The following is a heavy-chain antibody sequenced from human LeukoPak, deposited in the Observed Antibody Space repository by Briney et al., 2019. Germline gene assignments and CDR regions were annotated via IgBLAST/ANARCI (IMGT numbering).Heavy chain of an antibody. Sequence: SETLSLTCGVSGGSISNTNWWTWVRQPPGKGLEWIGYIYYSGSTNYNPSLKSRVTISVDTSKDQFSLKLSSVTAADTAVYYCARHVWLQPFDYWGQGTLVTVSS. V-gene: IGHV4-4*02. CDR1: GGSISNTNW. D-gene: IGHD3-9*01. CDR2: IYYSGST. J-gene: IGHJ4*02. CDR3: ARHVWLQPFDY.